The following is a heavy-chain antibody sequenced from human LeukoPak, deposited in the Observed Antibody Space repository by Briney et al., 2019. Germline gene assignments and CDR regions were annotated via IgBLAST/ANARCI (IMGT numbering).Heavy chain of an antibody. CDR1: GRSFSGYY. V-gene: IGHV4-34*01. CDR3: ARGRPLIGYCSSTSCRFLSIVSSKASSFDY. CDR2: INHSGST. D-gene: IGHD2-2*01. J-gene: IGHJ4*02. Sequence: SETLSLTCAVYGRSFSGYYWSWIRQPPGKGLEWIGEINHSGSTNYNPSLKSRVTISVDTSKNQFSLKLSPVTAADTAVYYCARGRPLIGYCSSTSCRFLSIVSSKASSFDYWGQGTLVTVSS.